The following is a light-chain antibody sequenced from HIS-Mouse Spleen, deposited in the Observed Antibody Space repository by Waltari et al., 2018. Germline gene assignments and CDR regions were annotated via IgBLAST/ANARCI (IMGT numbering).Light chain of an antibody. Sequence: EIVLTQSPGTLSLSPGERATLSCRASQSVSSSYLAWYQQKPGQGPRLLIYGASSRATGIPDRFSGSGSGTDFTLIISRLEPEDFAVYYCQQYGSSPWTFGQGTKVEIK. CDR1: QSVSSSY. CDR3: QQYGSSPWT. V-gene: IGKV3-20*01. CDR2: GAS. J-gene: IGKJ1*01.